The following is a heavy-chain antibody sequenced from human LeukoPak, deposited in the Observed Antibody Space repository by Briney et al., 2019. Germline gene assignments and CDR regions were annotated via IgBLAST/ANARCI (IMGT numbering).Heavy chain of an antibody. CDR2: INPNSGGT. V-gene: IGHV1-2*02. CDR1: GYTFTGYY. J-gene: IGHJ4*02. CDR3: ARDLEGSGGTTG. D-gene: IGHD3-10*01. Sequence: ASVKVSCKASGYTFTGYYMHWVRQAPGQGLEWMGWINPNSGGTNYAQKFQGRVTMTRDTSISTAYMELSRLRSDDTAVYYCARDLEGSGGTTGWGQGTLVTVSS.